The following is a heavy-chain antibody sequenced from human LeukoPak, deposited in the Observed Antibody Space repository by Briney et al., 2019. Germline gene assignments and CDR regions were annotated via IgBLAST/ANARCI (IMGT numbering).Heavy chain of an antibody. Sequence: SETLSLTCAVYGGSFSGYYWSWVRQPPGKGLEWIGEINHSGRTNYNPSLKSRATISVDTSKNQFSLKLSSVTAADTAVYYCARGRGPTRALEKDIVVVPAEVGFDYWGQGTLVTVSS. V-gene: IGHV4-34*01. CDR2: INHSGRT. CDR1: GGSFSGYY. D-gene: IGHD2-2*01. CDR3: ARGRGPTRALEKDIVVVPAEVGFDY. J-gene: IGHJ4*02.